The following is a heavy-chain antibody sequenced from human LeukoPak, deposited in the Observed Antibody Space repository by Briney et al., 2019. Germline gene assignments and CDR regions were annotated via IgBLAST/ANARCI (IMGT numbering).Heavy chain of an antibody. CDR3: ARLGITQDAFDI. J-gene: IGHJ3*02. CDR2: ISSTGST. V-gene: IGHV4-30-4*07. Sequence: SETLSLTCAVSGGSISSGGYSWSGIRQPPGKGLGWIGYISSTGSTYYNLSLRSRLSISLDTSKNQFSLNLSSVTAADTAVFYCARLGITQDAFDIWGQGTMVTVSS. D-gene: IGHD5-24*01. CDR1: GGSISSGGYS.